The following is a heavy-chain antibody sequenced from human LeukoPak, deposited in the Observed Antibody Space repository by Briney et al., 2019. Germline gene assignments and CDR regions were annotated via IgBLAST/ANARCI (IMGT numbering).Heavy chain of an antibody. D-gene: IGHD6-25*01. J-gene: IGHJ4*02. CDR2: ISWNSGSI. V-gene: IGHV3-9*01. Sequence: GGSLRLSCAASGFTFDDYAMHWVRQAPGKGLEWVSGISWNSGSIGYADSVKGRFTISRDNAKNSLYLQMNRLRAEDTAFYYCAKDQYGSSGYGFDYWGQGTLVTVSS. CDR1: GFTFDDYA. CDR3: AKDQYGSSGYGFDY.